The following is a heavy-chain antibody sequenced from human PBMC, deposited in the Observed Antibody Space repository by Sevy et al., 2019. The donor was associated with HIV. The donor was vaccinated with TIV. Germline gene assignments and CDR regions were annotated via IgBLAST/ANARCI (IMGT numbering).Heavy chain of an antibody. CDR3: ARRRSGSSSGRWFDP. CDR2: VYYTGIS. D-gene: IGHD6-6*01. Sequence: SETLSLTCTVSGDSISSSSYYWGWIRQPPGKGLECIGSVYYTGISFYTPSLKSRVTISVDTSKNQFSLKLTSVTAADTAVYYCARRRSGSSSGRWFDPWDQGALVTVSS. J-gene: IGHJ5*02. CDR1: GDSISSSSYY. V-gene: IGHV4-39*01.